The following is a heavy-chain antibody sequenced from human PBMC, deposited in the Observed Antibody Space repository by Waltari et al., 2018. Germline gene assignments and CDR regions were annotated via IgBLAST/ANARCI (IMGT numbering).Heavy chain of an antibody. J-gene: IGHJ6*03. Sequence: QVQLQQWGAGLLKPSETLSLTCAVYGGSFSGYYWSWIRQPPGKGLEGIGEINHSGSTNYNPSLKSRVTISVDTSKNQFSLKLSSVTAADTAVYYCARGHTLANAGTRNKYYYYYMDVWGKGTTVTVSS. CDR3: ARGHTLANAGTRNKYYYYYMDV. V-gene: IGHV4-34*01. CDR1: GGSFSGYY. CDR2: INHSGST. D-gene: IGHD1-1*01.